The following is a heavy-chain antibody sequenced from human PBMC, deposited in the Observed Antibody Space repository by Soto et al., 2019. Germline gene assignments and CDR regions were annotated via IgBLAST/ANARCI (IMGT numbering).Heavy chain of an antibody. J-gene: IGHJ4*02. V-gene: IGHV4-34*09. D-gene: IGHD3-10*01. CDR3: ARDSDYYSSGSFDY. CDR2: INHSGST. CDR1: GGSFSGYY. Sequence: PSETLSLTCAVYGGSFSGYYWSWIRQPPGKGLEWIGEINHSGSTNNNPSLKSRVTISVNTSKNQFSLNLSSVTAADTAVYYCARDSDYYSSGSFDYWGQGTLVTVSS.